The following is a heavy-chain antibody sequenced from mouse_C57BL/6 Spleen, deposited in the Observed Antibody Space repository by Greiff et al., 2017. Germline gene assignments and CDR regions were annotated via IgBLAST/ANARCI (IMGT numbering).Heavy chain of an antibody. J-gene: IGHJ2*01. V-gene: IGHV1-80*01. CDR1: GYAFSSYW. CDR2: LYPGDGDT. Sequence: VHLVESGAALVKPGASVKISCKASGYAFSSYWLNWVKQRPGKGLEWIGQLYPGDGDTNYNGKFKGKATLTADKSSSTAYMQLSSLTSEDSAVYFCARDDYWGQGTTLTVSS. CDR3: ARDDY.